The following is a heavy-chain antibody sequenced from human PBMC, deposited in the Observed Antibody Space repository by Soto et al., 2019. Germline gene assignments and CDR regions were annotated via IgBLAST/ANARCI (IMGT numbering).Heavy chain of an antibody. CDR1: GGSFSGYY. CDR3: ARSGDYYYYYGMDV. CDR2: INHSGST. J-gene: IGHJ6*02. D-gene: IGHD4-17*01. V-gene: IGHV4-34*01. Sequence: SETLSLTCAVYGGSFSGYYWSWIRQPPGKGLEWIGEINHSGSTNYNPSLKSRVTISVDTSKNQFSLKLSSVTAADTAVYYCARSGDYYYYYGMDVWGQGTTVTVS.